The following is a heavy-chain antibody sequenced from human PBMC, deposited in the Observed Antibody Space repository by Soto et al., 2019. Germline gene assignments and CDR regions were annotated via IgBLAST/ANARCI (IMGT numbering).Heavy chain of an antibody. J-gene: IGHJ5*02. D-gene: IGHD3-3*01. CDR3: ARAPIIQFTRGFDP. Sequence: QVQLQESGPGLVKPSQTLSLTCTVSGGSISSGGYYWSWIRQHPGKGLEWIGYIYYSGSTYYNPSLKSRVTISVDTSKNQFSLKLSSATAADTAVYYCARAPIIQFTRGFDPWGQGTLVTVSS. CDR2: IYYSGST. CDR1: GGSISSGGYY. V-gene: IGHV4-31*03.